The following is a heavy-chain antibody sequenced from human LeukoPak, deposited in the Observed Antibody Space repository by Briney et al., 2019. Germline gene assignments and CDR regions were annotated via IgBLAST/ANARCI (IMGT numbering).Heavy chain of an antibody. D-gene: IGHD3-22*01. J-gene: IGHJ4*02. CDR2: ISGGGGST. CDR3: ARDPSYYDSSGYLN. Sequence: PGGSLRLSCAASGFTFTSYSMNWVRQAPGKGLEWVSTISGGGGSTYYADSVKGRFTISRDNSKNTLYLQMNSLRAEDTAVYYCARDPSYYDSSGYLNWGQGTLVTVSS. CDR1: GFTFTSYS. V-gene: IGHV3-23*01.